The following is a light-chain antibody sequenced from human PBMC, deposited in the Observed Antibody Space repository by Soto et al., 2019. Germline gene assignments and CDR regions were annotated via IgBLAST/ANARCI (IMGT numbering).Light chain of an antibody. J-gene: IGKJ5*01. CDR2: DAS. Sequence: EIVLTQSPVTLSLSPEERATLSCRASQSVRTYLAWYQVKPGQAPRLLIYDASRRASGVPARFSGSGSGTDFTLTISSLQSEDFAVYYCQQYKKWPHTVGQGTRPESK. V-gene: IGKV3D-15*01. CDR1: QSVRTY. CDR3: QQYKKWPHT.